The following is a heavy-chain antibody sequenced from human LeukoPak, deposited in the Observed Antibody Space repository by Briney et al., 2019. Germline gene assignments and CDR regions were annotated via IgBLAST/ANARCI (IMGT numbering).Heavy chain of an antibody. CDR2: INSDGSST. CDR1: GFTFRNYA. Sequence: GGSLRLSCAASGFTFRNYAMHWVRQAPGKGLVWVSRINSDGSSTSYADSVKGRFTISRDNAKNTLYLQMNSLRAEDTAVYYCARVGVVPAAISPYYYGMDVWGKGTTVTVSS. D-gene: IGHD2-2*01. CDR3: ARVGVVPAAISPYYYGMDV. V-gene: IGHV3-74*01. J-gene: IGHJ6*04.